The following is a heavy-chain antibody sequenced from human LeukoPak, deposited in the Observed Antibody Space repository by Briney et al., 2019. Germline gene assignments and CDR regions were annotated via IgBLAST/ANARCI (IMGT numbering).Heavy chain of an antibody. CDR3: AKVSLNMVNDAFDI. J-gene: IGHJ3*02. V-gene: IGHV1-69*13. CDR1: GGTFSSYA. D-gene: IGHD4/OR15-4a*01. CDR2: IIPIFGTA. Sequence: SVKVSCKASGGTFSSYAISWVRQAPGQGLEWMGGIIPIFGTANYAQKFQGRVTITADESTSTAYMELSSLRSEDTAMYYCAKVSLNMVNDAFDIWGQGTMVSVSS.